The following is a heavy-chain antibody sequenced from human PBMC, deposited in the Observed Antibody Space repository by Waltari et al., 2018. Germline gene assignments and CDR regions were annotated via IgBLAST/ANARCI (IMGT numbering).Heavy chain of an antibody. J-gene: IGHJ4*02. V-gene: IGHV4-59*01. Sequence: QLQESGPGLVKPAETLSLTCPVSGGTISDYHWSWIRQPPGKRLEWIGNFRNTGSTNSTPSLQSRVTMSLYTSQNQVSPDLGFVTADATAAYYCGRTHGGHDYWGQGTLLTASA. CDR3: GRTHGGHDY. CDR1: GGTISDYH. CDR2: FRNTGST.